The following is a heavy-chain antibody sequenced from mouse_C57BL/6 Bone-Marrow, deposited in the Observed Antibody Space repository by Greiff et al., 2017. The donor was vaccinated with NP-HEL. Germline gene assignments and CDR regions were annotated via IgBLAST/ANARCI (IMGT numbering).Heavy chain of an antibody. D-gene: IGHD4-1*01. CDR2: ISDGGSYT. V-gene: IGHV5-4*03. J-gene: IGHJ1*03. CDR1: GFTFSSYA. CDR3: ASLGDWYFDV. Sequence: DVKLVESGGGLVRPGGSLKLSCAASGFTFSSYAMSWVRQTPEKRLEWVATISDGGSYTYYPDNVKGRFTISRDNAKNNLYLQMSHLKSEDTAMYYCASLGDWYFDVWGTGTTVTVSS.